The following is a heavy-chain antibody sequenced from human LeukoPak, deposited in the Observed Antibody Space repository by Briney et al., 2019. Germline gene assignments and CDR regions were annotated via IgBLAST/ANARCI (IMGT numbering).Heavy chain of an antibody. CDR2: INHSGST. D-gene: IGHD3-16*02. V-gene: IGHV4-34*01. Sequence: PSETLSLTCAVYGGSFSGYYWSWIRQPPGKGLEWIGEINHSGSTNYNPSLKSRVTISVDTSKNQFSLKLSSVTAADTAVYYCARRGAFYDYVWGSYRYTTEAGAFDIWGQGTMVTVSS. CDR3: ARRGAFYDYVWGSYRYTTEAGAFDI. CDR1: GGSFSGYY. J-gene: IGHJ3*02.